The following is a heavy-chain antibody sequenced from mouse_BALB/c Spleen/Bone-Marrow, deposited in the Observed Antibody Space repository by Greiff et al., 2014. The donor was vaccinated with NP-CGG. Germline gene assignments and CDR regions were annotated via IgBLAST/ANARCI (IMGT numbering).Heavy chain of an antibody. CDR1: GYTFTDHA. Sequence: VQLQQSGAELVRPGVSVKISCKGSGYTFTDHAVHWVKQSHTRSPEWIGLISSYYGDATYNQKFKGKATMTVDKSSSTAFLDLARLTLEDSAIYDCARSGKVRNAMDYWGQGTSVTVSS. J-gene: IGHJ4*01. D-gene: IGHD2-14*01. CDR2: ISSYYGDA. V-gene: IGHV1-67*01. CDR3: ARSGKVRNAMDY.